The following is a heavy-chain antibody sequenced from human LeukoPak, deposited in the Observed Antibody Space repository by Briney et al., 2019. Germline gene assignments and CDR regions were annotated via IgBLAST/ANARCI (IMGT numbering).Heavy chain of an antibody. V-gene: IGHV3-23*01. CDR2: ISGSGGST. CDR3: AKVDSGRTPTREWELLKTYNWFDP. J-gene: IGHJ5*02. CDR1: GFTFSSYN. D-gene: IGHD1-26*01. Sequence: PGGSLRLSCVASGFTFSSYNMNWARQAPGKGLEWVSAISGSGGSTYYADSVKGRFTISRDNSKNTLYLQMNSLRAEDTAVYYCAKVDSGRTPTREWELLKTYNWFDPWGQGTLVTVSS.